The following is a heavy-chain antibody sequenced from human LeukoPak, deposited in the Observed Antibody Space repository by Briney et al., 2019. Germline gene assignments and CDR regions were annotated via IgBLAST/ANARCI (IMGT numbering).Heavy chain of an antibody. D-gene: IGHD2-2*01. J-gene: IGHJ5*02. V-gene: IGHV4-59*01. Sequence: SETLSLTCTVSGGSISSYYWSWVRQPPGKGLEWIGYIYYSGSTNYNPSLKSRVTISVDTSKNQFSLKLSSVTAADTALYYCARAERHCSSTSCLNWFDPWGQGTLVTVSS. CDR2: IYYSGST. CDR3: ARAERHCSSTSCLNWFDP. CDR1: GGSISSYY.